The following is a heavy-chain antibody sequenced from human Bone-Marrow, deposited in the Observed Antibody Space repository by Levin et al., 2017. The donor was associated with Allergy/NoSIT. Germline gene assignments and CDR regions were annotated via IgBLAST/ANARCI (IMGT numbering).Heavy chain of an antibody. Sequence: PGGSLRLSCAASGFTFSGSAMHWVRQASGQGLEWVGRIRSKANSYATAYAASVKGRFTISRDDSKNTAYLQMNSLKTEDTAVYYCTQYYYDSSGYYLFDYWGQGTLVTVSS. CDR3: TQYYYDSSGYYLFDY. V-gene: IGHV3-73*01. CDR1: GFTFSGSA. D-gene: IGHD3-22*01. J-gene: IGHJ4*02. CDR2: IRSKANSYAT.